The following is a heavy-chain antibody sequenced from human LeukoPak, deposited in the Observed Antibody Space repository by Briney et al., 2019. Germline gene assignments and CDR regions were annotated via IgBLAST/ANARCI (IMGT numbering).Heavy chain of an antibody. J-gene: IGHJ4*02. V-gene: IGHV3-30*03. CDR2: ISHDGNNK. CDR3: ARDWGNWGYGWYFDH. CDR1: GFTFSTYG. D-gene: IGHD7-27*01. Sequence: HPGRSLRLSCAASGFTFSTYGMHWVRQAPGKGLEWVAVISHDGNNKYYVDSVKGRFTISRDNSKNTLYLQMNSLRAEDTTVYYCARDWGNWGYGWYFDHWGQGTPVTVSS.